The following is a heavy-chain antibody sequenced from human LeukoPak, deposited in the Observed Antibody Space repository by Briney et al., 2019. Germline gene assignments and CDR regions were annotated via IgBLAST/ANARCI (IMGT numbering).Heavy chain of an antibody. Sequence: PGGSLRLSCAASGFTFNNYWMHWVRQAPGKGLVWVSRLNSDGSSANYADSVKGRFTISRDNAKNTLYLQMNSLRAEDTAVYYCARGYGSYQDYWGQGTLVTVSS. J-gene: IGHJ4*02. CDR3: ARGYGSYQDY. CDR1: GFTFNNYW. V-gene: IGHV3-74*01. CDR2: LNSDGSSA. D-gene: IGHD1-26*01.